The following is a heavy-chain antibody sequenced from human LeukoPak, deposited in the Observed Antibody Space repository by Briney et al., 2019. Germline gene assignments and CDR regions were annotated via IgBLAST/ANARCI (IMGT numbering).Heavy chain of an antibody. CDR1: GGSISNYF. CDR3: GRGWISPYSGYDYDYFDY. D-gene: IGHD5-12*01. V-gene: IGHV4-59*01. CDR2: IHYSGST. J-gene: IGHJ4*02. Sequence: PSETLSLTCTVSGGSISNYFWSWIRQPPGKGLEWIGYIHYSGSTNYNPSLRSRVTISVDTSKNQFSLRLSSVTAADTAVYYCGRGWISPYSGYDYDYFDYWGQGALVTVSS.